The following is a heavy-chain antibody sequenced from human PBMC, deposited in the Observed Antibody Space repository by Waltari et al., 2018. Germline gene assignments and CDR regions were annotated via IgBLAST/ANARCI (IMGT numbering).Heavy chain of an antibody. Sequence: QVQLVQSGAEVKKPGASVNVSCKASGYNFIGYYIHWVRQAPGQGLEWMGWINPNTGGTKYAQKYQGGVTLTRYTSISTAYMELSSLGSDDMAVFYCARQAARNFDYWGQGTLVTVSS. CDR3: ARQAARNFDY. J-gene: IGHJ4*02. CDR1: GYNFIGYY. CDR2: INPNTGGT. V-gene: IGHV1-2*02.